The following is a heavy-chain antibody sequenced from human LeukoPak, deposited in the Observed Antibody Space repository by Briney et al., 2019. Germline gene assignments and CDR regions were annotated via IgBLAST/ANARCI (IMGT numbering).Heavy chain of an antibody. CDR1: GFTLRTYW. CDR2: IDRDGTLM. CDR3: VRDLGDY. Sequence: GGSLRLSCVASGFTLRTYWSNWVRQGPGKALLWVARIDRDGTLMTHADSVEGRFTISRDNAQNTVYLQMNDLRDEDTATYYCVRDLGDYWGQGTLVTVSS. V-gene: IGHV3-74*03. J-gene: IGHJ4*02.